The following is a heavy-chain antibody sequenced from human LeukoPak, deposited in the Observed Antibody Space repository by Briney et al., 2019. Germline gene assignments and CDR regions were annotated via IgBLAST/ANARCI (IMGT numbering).Heavy chain of an antibody. CDR3: ARAGYDSSGYFWGFDY. CDR1: GFIFSTYW. J-gene: IGHJ4*02. D-gene: IGHD3-22*01. V-gene: IGHV3-7*01. Sequence: GGSLRLSCAASGFIFSTYWMNWVRQAPGKGLEWVASINQDGSEKYYVDSVKGRFTISRDNAKNSLFVELNTLRGEDTAVYYCARAGYDSSGYFWGFDYWGQGTLVTVSS. CDR2: INQDGSEK.